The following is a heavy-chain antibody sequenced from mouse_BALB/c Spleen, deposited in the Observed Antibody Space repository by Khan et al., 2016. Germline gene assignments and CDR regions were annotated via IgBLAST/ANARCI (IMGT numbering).Heavy chain of an antibody. CDR2: IRLKSNNYAT. J-gene: IGHJ2*01. V-gene: IGHV6-6*02. CDR1: GFTFSNYW. D-gene: IGHD2-1*01. CDR3: TWGNYY. Sequence: EVKLEESGGGLVQPGGSMKLSCVASGFTFSNYWMNWVRQSPEKGLEWVAEIRLKSNNYATHYAESVKGRFTISRDDSKSSVYLQMNNLRAEDTGIYYCTWGNYYWGQGTTLTVAS.